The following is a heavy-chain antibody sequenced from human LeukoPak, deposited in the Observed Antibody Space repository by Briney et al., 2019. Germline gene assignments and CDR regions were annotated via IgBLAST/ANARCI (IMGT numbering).Heavy chain of an antibody. V-gene: IGHV4-59*05. CDR2: IYYSGST. J-gene: IGHJ3*02. Sequence: PSETLSLTCTVSGGSISSYYWSWIRQPPGKGLEWIGSIYYSGSTYYNPSLKSRVTISVDTSKNQFSLKLSSVTAADTAVYYCARQAPYGQGAFDIWGQGTMVTVSS. CDR3: ARQAPYGQGAFDI. D-gene: IGHD2-8*01. CDR1: GGSISSYY.